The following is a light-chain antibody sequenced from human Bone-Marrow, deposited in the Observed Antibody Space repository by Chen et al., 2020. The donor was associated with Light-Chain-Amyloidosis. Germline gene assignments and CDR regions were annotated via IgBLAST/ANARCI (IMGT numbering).Light chain of an antibody. V-gene: IGKV1-39*01. Sequence: DIQMAQSPSSLSASVGDRVIITCRASQFISNYLNWYQQKPGKAPKLLIYTASSLQSGVPSRFSGSGSGTDFTLTISSLQPEDFATYYCQQSYSTLPITFGQGTRLEIK. J-gene: IGKJ5*01. CDR1: QFISNY. CDR3: QQSYSTLPIT. CDR2: TAS.